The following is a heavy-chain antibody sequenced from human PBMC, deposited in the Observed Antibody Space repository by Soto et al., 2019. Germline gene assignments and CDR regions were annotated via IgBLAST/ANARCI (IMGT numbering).Heavy chain of an antibody. J-gene: IGHJ6*03. CDR2: ITWHSGTI. V-gene: IGHV3-9*01. CDR3: AKEMITFGDFNYYNMEV. Sequence: EVQLVESGGGVVQPGRSLRLSCAASGFTFDQYTMHWVRQAPGKGLEWVASITWHSGTIGYADSVKGRFTISRDNAKNSLYLQMNRLRGEDTALYYRAKEMITFGDFNYYNMEVWGNGTRVTVS. CDR1: GFTFDQYT. D-gene: IGHD3-16*01.